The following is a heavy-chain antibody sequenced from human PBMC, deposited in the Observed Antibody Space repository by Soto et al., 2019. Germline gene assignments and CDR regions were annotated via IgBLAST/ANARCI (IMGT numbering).Heavy chain of an antibody. CDR2: SSNSGSFT. V-gene: IGHV3-11*06. CDR1: GFTLSVHY. Sequence: GGSLRLSCTASGFTLSVHYMSWIRQAPGKGLEWIGYSSNSGSFTRYADSVKGRFSISRDNAKNSLYLQINSLRGDDTAIYYCVKSGDNYNALDYWGQGTPVTVSP. CDR3: VKSGDNYNALDY. D-gene: IGHD1-1*01. J-gene: IGHJ4*02.